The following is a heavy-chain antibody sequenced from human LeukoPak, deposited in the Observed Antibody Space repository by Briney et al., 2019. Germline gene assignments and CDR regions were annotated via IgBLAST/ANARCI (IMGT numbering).Heavy chain of an antibody. V-gene: IGHV1-8*01. Sequence: GASVKVSCKASGYTFTSYDINWVRQATGQGLEWMGWMNPNSGNTGYAQKFQGRVTMTRNTSISTAYMELSSLRSEDTAVYYCARDRARNLDFDWFDEVPYYFDYWGQGTLVTVSS. CDR2: MNPNSGNT. CDR3: ARDRARNLDFDWFDEVPYYFDY. CDR1: GYTFTSYD. D-gene: IGHD3-9*01. J-gene: IGHJ4*02.